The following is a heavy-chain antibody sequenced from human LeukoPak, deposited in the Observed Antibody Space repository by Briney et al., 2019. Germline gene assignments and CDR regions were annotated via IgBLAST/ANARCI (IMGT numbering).Heavy chain of an antibody. Sequence: GASVKVSCKASGYTFTTYYIHWVRQAPGQGLEWMGVIDPTSGKTNYAQKFQGRVTVNRDMSTCTIYLELTSLRSDDTAFYYCARDLRTVTVAGLGVFDIWGQGTIVSVSS. CDR3: ARDLRTVTVAGLGVFDI. CDR2: IDPTSGKT. J-gene: IGHJ3*02. D-gene: IGHD6-19*01. V-gene: IGHV1-46*01. CDR1: GYTFTTYY.